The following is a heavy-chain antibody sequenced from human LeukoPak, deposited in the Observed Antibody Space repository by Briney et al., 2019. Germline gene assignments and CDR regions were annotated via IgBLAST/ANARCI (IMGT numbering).Heavy chain of an antibody. CDR3: AGRGEGIAAA. D-gene: IGHD6-13*01. CDR1: GFTFDNYW. CDR2: IKEDGSQK. V-gene: IGHV3-7*03. Sequence: GGSLRLSCAASGFTFDNYWMTWVRQAPGKGLEWVGMIKEDGSQKYYVDSVRGRFTISRDNAKNSLYLEMNSLRAEDTAVYYCAGRGEGIAAAGGQGTLVTVSS. J-gene: IGHJ4*02.